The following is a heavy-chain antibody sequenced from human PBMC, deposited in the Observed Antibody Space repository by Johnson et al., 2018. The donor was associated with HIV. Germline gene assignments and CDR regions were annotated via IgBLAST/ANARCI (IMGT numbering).Heavy chain of an antibody. D-gene: IGHD1-26*01. CDR2: SNSDGSST. CDR1: GFIFSRSW. J-gene: IGHJ3*02. CDR3: ARERGEGGSYYSFRRDAFDI. V-gene: IGHV3-74*01. Sequence: VLLVESGGGLVQPGGSLRLSCAASGFIFSRSWMHWVRQVPGKGLVWVSRSNSDGSSTSYVDSVKGRFTISRDNSKNSLYLQMNSLRAEDTAVYYCARERGEGGSYYSFRRDAFDIWGQGTMVTVSS.